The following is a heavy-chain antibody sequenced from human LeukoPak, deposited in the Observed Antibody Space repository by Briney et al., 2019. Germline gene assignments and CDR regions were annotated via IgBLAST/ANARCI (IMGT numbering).Heavy chain of an antibody. D-gene: IGHD3-3*01. CDR1: GGSISSSSYY. V-gene: IGHV4-39*01. J-gene: IGHJ4*02. CDR2: IYYSGST. CDR3: ARQWSGYPRYFDY. Sequence: SETLSHTCTVSGGSISSSSYYWGWIRQPPGKGLEWIGSIYYSGSTYYNPSLKSRVTISVDTSKNQFSLKLSSVTAADTAVYYCARQWSGYPRYFDYWGQGTLVTVSS.